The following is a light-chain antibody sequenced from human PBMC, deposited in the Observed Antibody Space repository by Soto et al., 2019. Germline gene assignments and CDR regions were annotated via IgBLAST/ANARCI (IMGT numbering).Light chain of an antibody. Sequence: EIVLTQSPGTLSLSPGERATLSCRASQSVSSSYLAWYQQKPGQAPRLLIYVASSRATGIPDRFSGSGSGTDFTLTISRLEPEDFAVYYCQQYGSSQFTFGPGTKVDI. V-gene: IGKV3-20*01. CDR2: VAS. CDR1: QSVSSSY. J-gene: IGKJ3*01. CDR3: QQYGSSQFT.